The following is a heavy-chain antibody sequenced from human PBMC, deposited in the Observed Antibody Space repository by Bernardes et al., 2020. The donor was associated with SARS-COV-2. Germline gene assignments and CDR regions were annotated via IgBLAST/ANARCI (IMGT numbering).Heavy chain of an antibody. J-gene: IGHJ6*02. CDR2: ISGSGGST. D-gene: IGHD4-17*01. Sequence: GGSLRLSCAASGFTFSSYAMRWVRQAPGKGLEWVSTISGSGGSTYYADSVKGRVTISRDNAKNSLYLQMNSLRAEDTAVYYCASDYRNYYGMDVWGQGTTVTVSS. CDR1: GFTFSSYA. V-gene: IGHV3-23*01. CDR3: ASDYRNYYGMDV.